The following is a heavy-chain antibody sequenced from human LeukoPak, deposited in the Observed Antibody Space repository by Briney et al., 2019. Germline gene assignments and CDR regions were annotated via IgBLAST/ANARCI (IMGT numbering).Heavy chain of an antibody. CDR1: GYTFTSYG. D-gene: IGHD4-17*01. J-gene: IGHJ4*02. CDR2: ISAYNGNT. Sequence: ASVKVSCKASGYTFTSYGISWVRQAPGQGLEWMGWISAYNGNTNYARKLQGRVTMTTDTSTSTAYMELRSLRSDDTAVYYCARLPTTVTRVDYWGQGTLVTVSS. CDR3: ARLPTTVTRVDY. V-gene: IGHV1-18*01.